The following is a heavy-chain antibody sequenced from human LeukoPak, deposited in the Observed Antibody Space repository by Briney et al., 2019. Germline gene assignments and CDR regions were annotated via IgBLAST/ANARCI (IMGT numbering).Heavy chain of an antibody. V-gene: IGHV3-23*01. CDR3: AKDPTLTVRGGDFDY. CDR1: GFTFSSYA. J-gene: IGHJ4*02. D-gene: IGHD4-17*01. CDR2: ISGSGGST. Sequence: GGSLRLSCAAAGFTFSSYAMSWVRQAPGKGPEWVSAISGSGGSTYYADSVKGRFTISRDNSKNTLYLQMNSLRAEDTAVYYCAKDPTLTVRGGDFDYWGQGTLVTVSS.